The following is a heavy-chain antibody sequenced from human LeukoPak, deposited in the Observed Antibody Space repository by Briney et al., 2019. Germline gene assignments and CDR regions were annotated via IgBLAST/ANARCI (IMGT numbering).Heavy chain of an antibody. CDR1: GFTFSSYS. CDR3: ARHPYYYGSGSPVGFGY. V-gene: IGHV3-21*01. Sequence: GGSLRLSCAASGFTFSSYSMNWVRQAPGKGLEWVSSISSSSSYIYYADSVKGRFTISRDNAKNSLYLQMNSLRAEDTAVYYCARHPYYYGSGSPVGFGYWGQGTLVTVSS. CDR2: ISSSSSYI. J-gene: IGHJ4*02. D-gene: IGHD3-10*01.